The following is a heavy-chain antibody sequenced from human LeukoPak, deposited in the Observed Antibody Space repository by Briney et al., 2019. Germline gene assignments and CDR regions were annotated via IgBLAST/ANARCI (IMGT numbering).Heavy chain of an antibody. Sequence: GGSLRLSCAASGLIVSSYAMSWVRRAPGKGLEWVSTISGSGGNTFYADAVKGRFTISRDNSKNTLYLQMNSLRVEDTAVYYCAKRLTGGSSWSYFDDWGQGTLVTVSS. CDR3: AKRLTGGSSWSYFDD. CDR2: ISGSGGNT. CDR1: GLIVSSYA. D-gene: IGHD6-13*01. V-gene: IGHV3-23*01. J-gene: IGHJ4*02.